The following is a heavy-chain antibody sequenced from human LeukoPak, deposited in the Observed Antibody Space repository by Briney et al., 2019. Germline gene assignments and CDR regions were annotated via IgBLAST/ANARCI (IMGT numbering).Heavy chain of an antibody. CDR2: ISAYNGNT. Sequence: ASVKVSCKASGYTFTSYGISWVRQAPGQGLEWMGWISAYNGNTNYAQKLQGRVTMTTDTSTSTAYMELRSLRSDDTAVYYCARVRDYGDYIYGMDVWGQGTTVTVSS. CDR3: ARVRDYGDYIYGMDV. D-gene: IGHD4-17*01. CDR1: GYTFTSYG. V-gene: IGHV1-18*01. J-gene: IGHJ6*02.